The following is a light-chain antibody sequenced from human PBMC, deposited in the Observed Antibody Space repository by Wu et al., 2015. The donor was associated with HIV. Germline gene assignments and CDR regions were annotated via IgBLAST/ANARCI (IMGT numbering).Light chain of an antibody. J-gene: IGKJ5*01. V-gene: IGKV3-11*01. CDR1: QSISSF. CDR3: QHRFNWPLI. CDR2: DAS. Sequence: EIVLTQSPVTLSLSPGERATLSCRASQSISSFLAWYQQKPGQAPRLLISDASKRAAGIPARFSGSGSGTEFTLTINSLEPEDFAVYYCQHRFNWPLIFGQGTRLEI.